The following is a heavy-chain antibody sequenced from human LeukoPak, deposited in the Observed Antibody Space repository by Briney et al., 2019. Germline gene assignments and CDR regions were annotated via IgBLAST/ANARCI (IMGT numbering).Heavy chain of an antibody. CDR2: INQDGDEK. V-gene: IGHV3-7*01. D-gene: IGHD6-13*01. J-gene: IGHJ3*02. CDR3: ASSWYSHDAFYI. Sequence: GGSLRLSCAASGFTFSDYYMSWIRQAPGKGLEWVANINQDGDEKNYVDSVKGRFTISRDNAKNSLYLQMNSLRAEDTAVCYCASSWYSHDAFYIWGQGTMVTVSS. CDR1: GFTFSDYY.